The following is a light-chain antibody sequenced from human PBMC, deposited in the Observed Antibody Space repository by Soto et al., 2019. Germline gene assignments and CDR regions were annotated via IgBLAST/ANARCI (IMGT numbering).Light chain of an antibody. CDR1: SSDDGGYNY. CDR2: DVS. Sequence: QSVLTQPASVSGSPGQSITISCTGTSSDDGGYNYVSWYQQHPGKAPKLMIYDVSNRPSGVSNRFSGSKSGNTASLTISGLQADDEADYYCSSYTSSSTLLYVFGTGTKVTVL. J-gene: IGLJ1*01. V-gene: IGLV2-14*01. CDR3: SSYTSSSTLLYV.